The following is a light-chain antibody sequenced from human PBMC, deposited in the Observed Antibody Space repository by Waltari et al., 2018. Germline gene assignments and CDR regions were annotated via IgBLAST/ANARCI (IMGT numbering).Light chain of an antibody. J-gene: IGLJ2*01. CDR1: SSDVGGYNY. CDR2: DVG. V-gene: IGLV2-14*03. CDR3: SSYISSSTLEL. Sequence: QSALTQPASVSGSPGQSITISCTGTSSDVGGYNYVSWYQQHPGKAPKLMLYDVGNRPSGVSNRFSGSKSGNTASLTISGLQAEEEADYYCSSYISSSTLELFGGGTSLTVL.